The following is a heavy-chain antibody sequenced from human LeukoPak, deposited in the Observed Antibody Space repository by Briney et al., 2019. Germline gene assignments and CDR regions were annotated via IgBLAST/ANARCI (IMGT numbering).Heavy chain of an antibody. D-gene: IGHD3-3*01. Sequence: SETLSLTRTVSGGPISSYYWSWLRQPPGKGLEGIGYIYYSGSTNYNPSLKSRFTISVDTSKNQFSLKLSSVTAADTAVYYCARGSDLWSGYYNDNYYYYYMDVWGKGTTVSVSS. CDR2: IYYSGST. CDR3: ARGSDLWSGYYNDNYYYYYMDV. J-gene: IGHJ6*03. V-gene: IGHV4-59*01. CDR1: GGPISSYY.